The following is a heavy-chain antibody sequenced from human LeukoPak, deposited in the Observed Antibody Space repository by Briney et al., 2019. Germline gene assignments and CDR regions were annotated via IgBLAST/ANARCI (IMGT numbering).Heavy chain of an antibody. V-gene: IGHV3-21*06. CDR3: ARRAGDYSHPYDY. CDR2: VSSSSSYI. Sequence: GGSLRLSCAASGFTFSSYSMKWVRQAPGKGLEWVSSVSSSSSYIYYADSVKGRFTISRDNAKNSLYLQMNSLRAEDTAVYYCARRAGDYSHPYDYWGQGTLVTVSS. D-gene: IGHD3-22*01. J-gene: IGHJ4*02. CDR1: GFTFSSYS.